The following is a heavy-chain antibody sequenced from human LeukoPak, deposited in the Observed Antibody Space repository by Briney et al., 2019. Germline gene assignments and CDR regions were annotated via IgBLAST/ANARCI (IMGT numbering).Heavy chain of an antibody. CDR3: AKLGGQEIYNYYVGV. D-gene: IGHD3-16*01. V-gene: IGHV3-23*01. CDR2: IIDNGDTT. Sequence: GRSLRLSCAASGFNFNRYAMSWVRQAPGKGLEWVSGIIDNGDTTYHANSVKGRFTISRDNSKNTLYLQMHSLRAEDTAVYYCAKLGGQEIYNYYVGVWGKGTTVAVSS. J-gene: IGHJ6*03. CDR1: GFNFNRYA.